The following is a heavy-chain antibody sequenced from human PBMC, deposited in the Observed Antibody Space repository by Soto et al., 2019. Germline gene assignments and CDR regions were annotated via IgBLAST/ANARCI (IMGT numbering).Heavy chain of an antibody. J-gene: IGHJ3*02. CDR1: GFTFSSYA. CDR3: AKDLTVTIFGVVTDDAFDI. D-gene: IGHD3-3*01. CDR2: ISGSGGST. Sequence: EVQLLESGGGLVQPGGSLRLSCAASGFTFSSYAMSWVRQAPGKGLEWVSAISGSGGSTYYADSVKGRFTISRDNSKNTLYLQMNSLRAEDTAVYYCAKDLTVTIFGVVTDDAFDIWGQGTMVTVSS. V-gene: IGHV3-23*01.